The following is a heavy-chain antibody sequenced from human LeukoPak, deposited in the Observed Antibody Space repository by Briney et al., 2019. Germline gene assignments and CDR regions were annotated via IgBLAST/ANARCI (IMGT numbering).Heavy chain of an antibody. CDR3: AKDKEQLWLLSGFDY. CDR1: GFTFSSYA. J-gene: IGHJ4*02. V-gene: IGHV3-23*01. Sequence: PGGSLRLSCAASGFTFSSYAMSWVLQAPGKGLEWVSAISGSGGSTYYADSVKGRFTISRDNSKNTLYLQMNSLRAEDTTVYYCAKDKEQLWLLSGFDYSGQGTLVTVSS. D-gene: IGHD5-18*01. CDR2: ISGSGGST.